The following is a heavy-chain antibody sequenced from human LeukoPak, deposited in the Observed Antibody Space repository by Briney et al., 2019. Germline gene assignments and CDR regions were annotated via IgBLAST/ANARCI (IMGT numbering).Heavy chain of an antibody. Sequence: ASVKVSCKASGYSFTGYYMHWVRQAPGQGLEWMGLINPDSGDTNYAQKFQGRVTMTRDTSISAAYMELARLRSDDTAVYYCARGSPLMAGIYNFDYWGQGRLVTVSS. CDR3: ARGSPLMAGIYNFDY. CDR1: GYSFTGYY. V-gene: IGHV1-2*02. CDR2: INPDSGDT. D-gene: IGHD6-19*01. J-gene: IGHJ4*02.